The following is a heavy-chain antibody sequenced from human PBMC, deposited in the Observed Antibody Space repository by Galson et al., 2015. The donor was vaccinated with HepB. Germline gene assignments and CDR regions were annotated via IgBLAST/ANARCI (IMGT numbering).Heavy chain of an antibody. D-gene: IGHD5/OR15-5a*01. J-gene: IGHJ3*02. CDR2: IYSDDST. V-gene: IGHV3-53*04. CDR3: ARGDVSDAFDI. Sequence: MSWVRQAPGKGLEWVSVIYSDDSTYYADSVKGRFTISRHNSKNTLYLQMNSLRAEDTAVYYCARGDVSDAFDIWGQGTMVTVSS.